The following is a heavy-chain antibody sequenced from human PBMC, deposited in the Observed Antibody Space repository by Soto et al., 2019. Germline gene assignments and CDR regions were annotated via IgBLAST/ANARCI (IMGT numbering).Heavy chain of an antibody. D-gene: IGHD2-2*01. CDR3: GVASIVTVPAAIAK. Sequence: ASVKVSCKASGYTFISYDINWVRQATGQGLEWMGWLNPHSGNTGFAQKFQGRVTMTRNASISTAYMELSSLRSEDTAVYYCGVASIVTVPAAIAKWGQGTLVTVS. V-gene: IGHV1-8*01. CDR2: LNPHSGNT. J-gene: IGHJ4*02. CDR1: GYTFISYD.